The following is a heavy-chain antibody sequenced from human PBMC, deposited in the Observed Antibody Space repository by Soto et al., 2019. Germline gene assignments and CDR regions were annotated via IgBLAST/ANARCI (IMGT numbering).Heavy chain of an antibody. D-gene: IGHD3-3*01. CDR1: GFTFSSYA. J-gene: IGHJ4*02. V-gene: IGHV3-23*01. Sequence: GGSLRLSCAASGFTFSSYAMSWVRQAPGKGLEWVSAISGSGGSTYFADSVKGRFTISRDNSKNTLYLQMNSLRTEDTVVYYCAKELLYYDFWSGSGTFDYWGQGTLVTVSS. CDR3: AKELLYYDFWSGSGTFDY. CDR2: ISGSGGST.